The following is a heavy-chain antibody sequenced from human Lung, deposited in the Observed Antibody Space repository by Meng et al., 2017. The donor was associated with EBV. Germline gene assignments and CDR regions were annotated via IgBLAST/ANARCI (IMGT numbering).Heavy chain of an antibody. Sequence: QVPLQESGPGLVKPAQTRSLTCTVSGGSIRFGDYYWSWIRQPPGKGLEWIGYIYDSGSTSYNPSLMSRVTISVDTSRNQFSLKLTSVTAADTAVYYCAREYSSSSGLPGPWGQGTLVTVSS. CDR1: GGSIRFGDYY. J-gene: IGHJ5*02. V-gene: IGHV4-30-4*08. CDR3: AREYSSSSGLPGP. D-gene: IGHD6-6*01. CDR2: IYDSGST.